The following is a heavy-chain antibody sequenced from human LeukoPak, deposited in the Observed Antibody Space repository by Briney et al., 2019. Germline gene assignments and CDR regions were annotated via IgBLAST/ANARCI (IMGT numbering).Heavy chain of an antibody. J-gene: IGHJ4*02. CDR3: ARGFLNLNYDSSPFFDY. CDR2: NYYSGST. CDR1: GGSISSGDYY. V-gene: IGHV4-30-4*01. D-gene: IGHD3-22*01. Sequence: SETLSLTCTVSGGSISSGDYYWSWIRQPPGKGLEWIGYNYYSGSTYYNPSLKSRVTISVDTSKNQFSLKLSSVTAADTAVYYCARGFLNLNYDSSPFFDYWGQGTLVTVSP.